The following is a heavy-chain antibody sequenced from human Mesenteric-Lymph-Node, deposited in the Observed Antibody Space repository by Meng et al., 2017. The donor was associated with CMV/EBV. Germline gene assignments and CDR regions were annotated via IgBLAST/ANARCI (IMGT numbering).Heavy chain of an antibody. CDR1: GYTFTGYY. CDR3: ARGNYYDSSADMIFYYYYYGMDV. Sequence: ASVKVSCKASGYTFTGYYMYWVRQAPGQGLEWMGWINPNSGGTNYAQKFQGRVTMTRDTSISTAYMELSRLRSDDTAVYYCARGNYYDSSADMIFYYYYYGMDVWGQGTTVTVSS. V-gene: IGHV1-2*02. J-gene: IGHJ6*02. CDR2: INPNSGGT. D-gene: IGHD3-22*01.